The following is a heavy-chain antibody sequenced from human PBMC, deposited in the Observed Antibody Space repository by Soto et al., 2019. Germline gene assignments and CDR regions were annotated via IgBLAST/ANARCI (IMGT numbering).Heavy chain of an antibody. D-gene: IGHD2-15*01. CDR3: AADLPGHGGGYEFDY. CDR2: IKSKNDGGTT. Sequence: GGSLRLSCAASGFTFITAWMNWVRQAPWKGLEWVGRIKSKNDGGTTDYAAPVKGRFTISRDDSKNTVYLQMNSLRTEDTALYYCAADLPGHGGGYEFDYWGQGT. CDR1: GFTFITAW. J-gene: IGHJ4*01. V-gene: IGHV3-15*07.